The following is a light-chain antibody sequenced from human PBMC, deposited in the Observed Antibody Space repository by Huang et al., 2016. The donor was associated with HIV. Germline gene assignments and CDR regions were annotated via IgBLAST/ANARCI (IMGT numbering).Light chain of an antibody. Sequence: QLTQSPSSLSMSVGDRVIITCQASQDIATSLAWYQHKAGRAPKLLISAASPLQSGVPSRFSGGSAGTYFTLIITNLQPDDFATYYCQQLHSYPITFGQGTRLDI. J-gene: IGKJ5*01. CDR2: AAS. CDR3: QQLHSYPIT. CDR1: QDIATS. V-gene: IGKV1-9*01.